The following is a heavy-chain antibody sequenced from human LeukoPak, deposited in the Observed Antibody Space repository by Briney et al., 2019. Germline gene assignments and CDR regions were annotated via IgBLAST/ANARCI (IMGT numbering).Heavy chain of an antibody. Sequence: SETLSLTCTVSGGSISSGGYYWSWIRQHPGKGLEWIGYIYYSGSTYYNPSLKSRVTISVDTSKNLFSLKLSSVTAADTAVYYCARGDDYCSSTSCPPGVWFDPWGQGTLVTVSS. J-gene: IGHJ5*02. CDR2: IYYSGST. CDR3: ARGDDYCSSTSCPPGVWFDP. D-gene: IGHD2-2*01. V-gene: IGHV4-31*03. CDR1: GGSISSGGYY.